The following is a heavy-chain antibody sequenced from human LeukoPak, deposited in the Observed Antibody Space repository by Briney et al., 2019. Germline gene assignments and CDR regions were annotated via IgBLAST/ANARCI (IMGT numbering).Heavy chain of an antibody. D-gene: IGHD3-10*02. V-gene: IGHV3-20*04. CDR1: GFKFDDYG. Sequence: PGGSLRLSCAASGFKFDDYGVSWVRQAPGKGLEWVSGINWNGGRTGYADSVKGRFTISRDNAKNSLYLQMNSLRAEDTAVYYCAELGITMIGGVWGKGTTVTISS. CDR2: INWNGGRT. CDR3: AELGITMIGGV. J-gene: IGHJ6*04.